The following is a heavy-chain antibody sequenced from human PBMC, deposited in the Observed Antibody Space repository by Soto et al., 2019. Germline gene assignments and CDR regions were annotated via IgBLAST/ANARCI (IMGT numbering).Heavy chain of an antibody. J-gene: IGHJ6*02. CDR1: GFTFSSYA. CDR2: INGGGGNT. CDR3: AKDLTWGVRVSVDV. V-gene: IGHV3-23*01. D-gene: IGHD3-16*01. Sequence: PGGSLRLSCAASGFTFSSYAMTWVRQAPGKGLEWVSAINGGGGNTYYADFVKGRFTISRDNSKNTLYLQMASLRAEDTAVYYCAKDLTWGVRVSVDVWGPGTAVTVSS.